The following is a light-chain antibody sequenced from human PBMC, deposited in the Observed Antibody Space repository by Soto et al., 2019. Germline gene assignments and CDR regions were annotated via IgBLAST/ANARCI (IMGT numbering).Light chain of an antibody. J-gene: IGKJ5*01. CDR3: MQALQSPPT. Sequence: DIVMTQSPLSLPVTPGEPASISCRSSQSLLHSNGYNYLDWYLQKPGQSPQLLIYLASIRASGVPDRFSGSAAGTDFTLKISRVEAEDVGVYYCMQALQSPPTFGQGTRLEIE. V-gene: IGKV2-28*01. CDR2: LAS. CDR1: QSLLHSNGYNY.